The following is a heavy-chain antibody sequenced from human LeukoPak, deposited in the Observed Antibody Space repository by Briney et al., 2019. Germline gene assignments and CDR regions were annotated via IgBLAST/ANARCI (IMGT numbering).Heavy chain of an antibody. CDR1: GGSLSSGGYY. V-gene: IGHV4-31*03. J-gene: IGHJ4*02. CDR3: ARGVKDLAAAETPVFDY. CDR2: IYYSGST. Sequence: SETLSLTCTVSGGSLSSGGYYWSWIRQHPGKGLEWIGYIYYSGSTYYNPSLKSRVTISVDTSKNQFSLKLSSVTAADTAVYYCARGVKDLAAAETPVFDYRGQGTLVTVSS. D-gene: IGHD6-13*01.